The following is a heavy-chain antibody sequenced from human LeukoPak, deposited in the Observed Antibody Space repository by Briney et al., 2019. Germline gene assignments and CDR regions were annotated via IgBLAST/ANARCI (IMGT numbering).Heavy chain of an antibody. V-gene: IGHV3-9*01. J-gene: IGHJ4*02. D-gene: IGHD5-12*01. CDR2: ISWNSGSI. Sequence: AGGSLRLSCAASGFTFDDYAMHWVRQAPGKGLEWVSGISWNSGSIGYADSVKGRFTISRDNAKNSLYLQMNSLRAEDTALYYCAKGFSGYDVIDYWGQGTLVTVSS. CDR1: GFTFDDYA. CDR3: AKGFSGYDVIDY.